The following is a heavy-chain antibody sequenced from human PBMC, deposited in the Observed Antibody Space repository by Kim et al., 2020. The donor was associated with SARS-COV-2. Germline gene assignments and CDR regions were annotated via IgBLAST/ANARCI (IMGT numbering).Heavy chain of an antibody. CDR3: ASGHYYDSSGYFWVTSCVDY. CDR2: IYYSGST. V-gene: IGHV4-39*07. J-gene: IGHJ4*02. D-gene: IGHD3-22*01. CDR1: GGSISSSSYY. Sequence: SETLSLTCTVSGGSISSSSYYWGWIRQPPGKGLEWIGSIYYSGSTYYNPSLKSRVTISVDTSKNQFSLKLSSVTAADTAVYYCASGHYYDSSGYFWVTSCVDYWGQGTLVTVSS.